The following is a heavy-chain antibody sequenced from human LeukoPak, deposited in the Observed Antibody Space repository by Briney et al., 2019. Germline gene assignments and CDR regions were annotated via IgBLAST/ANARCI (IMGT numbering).Heavy chain of an antibody. Sequence: GRFTVSRDDARNSVYLEMNSLRVDDTAIYFCARRLQFSRRYFDYWGQGTLVTVSS. V-gene: IGHV3-11*03. CDR3: ARRLQFSRRYFDY. D-gene: IGHD5-24*01. J-gene: IGHJ4*02.